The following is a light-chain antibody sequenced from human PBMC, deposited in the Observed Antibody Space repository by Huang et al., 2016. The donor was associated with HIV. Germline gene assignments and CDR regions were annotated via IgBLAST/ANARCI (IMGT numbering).Light chain of an antibody. V-gene: IGKV3-15*01. CDR2: DAS. CDR1: QGIGNK. J-gene: IGKJ2*01. Sequence: TQSPATLSVSPGERATLSCRASQGIGNKLAWYQVKPGQAPRLLILDASYRATDVPARFSGGGSDIDFTLTISDLQSEDSAVYYCQQYNRWPRTFGQGTEVEIK. CDR3: QQYNRWPRT.